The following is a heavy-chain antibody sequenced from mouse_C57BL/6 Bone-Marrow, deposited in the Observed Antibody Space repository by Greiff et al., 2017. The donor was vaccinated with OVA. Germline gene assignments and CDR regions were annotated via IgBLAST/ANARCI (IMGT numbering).Heavy chain of an antibody. D-gene: IGHD1-1*01. CDR3: VRLTTVVAPYYYAMDY. CDR1: GFSFNTYA. CDR2: IRSKSNNYAT. J-gene: IGHJ4*01. V-gene: IGHV10-1*01. Sequence: VQLQQSGGGLVQPTGSLTLSCAASGFSFNTYAMNWVRQAPGKGLEWVARIRSKSNNYATYYADSVKDRFTISRDDSESMLYLQMNNLKTEDTAMYYCVRLTTVVAPYYYAMDYWGQGTSVTVSS.